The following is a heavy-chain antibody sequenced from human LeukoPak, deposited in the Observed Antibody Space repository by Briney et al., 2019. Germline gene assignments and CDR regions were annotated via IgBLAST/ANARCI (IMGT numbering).Heavy chain of an antibody. CDR1: GFTFNNYG. V-gene: IGHV3-30*02. J-gene: IGHJ4*02. Sequence: PGGSLRLSCAASGFTFNNYGMHWVRRAPGKGLGWMAFIRYDGSKKYYADSVKGRFTISRDNSKNTLYLQMNSLRAEDTAVYYCAREYYGSGRPFDYWGQGTLVTVSS. D-gene: IGHD3-10*01. CDR3: AREYYGSGRPFDY. CDR2: IRYDGSKK.